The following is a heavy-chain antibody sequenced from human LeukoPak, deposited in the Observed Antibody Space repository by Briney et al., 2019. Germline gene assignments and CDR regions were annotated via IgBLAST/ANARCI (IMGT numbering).Heavy chain of an antibody. D-gene: IGHD6-19*01. CDR1: GYTFTSYG. V-gene: IGHV1-18*01. J-gene: IGHJ4*02. CDR2: ISAYNGNT. CDR3: ARDRVSSGWYGGYIYGFDY. Sequence: ASVKVSCKASGYTFTSYGISWVRQAPGQGLEWMGWISAYNGNTNYAQKLQGRVTMTTDTSTSTAYMELRSLRSDDTAVYYCARDRVSSGWYGGYIYGFDYWGQGTLVTVSS.